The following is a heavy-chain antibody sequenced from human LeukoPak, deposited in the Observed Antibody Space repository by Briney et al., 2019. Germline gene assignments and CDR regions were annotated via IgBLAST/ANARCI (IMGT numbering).Heavy chain of an antibody. V-gene: IGHV1-46*01. CDR2: INPSGGST. CDR1: GYTFTSYY. Sequence: GASVKVCCKASGYTFTSYYMHWVRQAHGQGLEWMGIINPSGGSTSYAQKFQGRVTMTRDTSTSTVYMELSSLRSEDTAVYYCARGYYYDSSGYYYVYFQHWGQGTLVTVSS. CDR3: ARGYYYDSSGYYYVYFQH. J-gene: IGHJ1*01. D-gene: IGHD3-22*01.